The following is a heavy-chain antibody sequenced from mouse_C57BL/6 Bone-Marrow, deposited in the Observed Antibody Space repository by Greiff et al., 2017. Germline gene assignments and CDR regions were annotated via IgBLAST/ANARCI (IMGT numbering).Heavy chain of an antibody. J-gene: IGHJ2*01. Sequence: EVTLVESGAELVRPGASVKLSCTASGFNIKDDYMHWVKKRPEQGLEWIGWIDPENGDTESASKFQGKANITADTYSNTAYMQRSSLTSEDTVIYYCTTERGEGYDDGGYYFDYWGQGTTRTVSS. CDR2: IDPENGDT. CDR1: GFNIKDDY. CDR3: TTERGEGYDDGGYYFDY. D-gene: IGHD2-2*01. V-gene: IGHV14-4*01.